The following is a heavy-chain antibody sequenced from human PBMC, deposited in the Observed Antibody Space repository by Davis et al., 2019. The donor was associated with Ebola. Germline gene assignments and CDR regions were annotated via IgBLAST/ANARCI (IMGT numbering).Heavy chain of an antibody. CDR2: IYYSGST. J-gene: IGHJ4*02. CDR1: GGSISGYY. V-gene: IGHV4-59*12. Sequence: MPSETLSLTCTISGGSISGYYWNWIRQPPGKGLEWIGNIYYSGSTYYNPSLKSRVTISVDRSKNQFSLKLSSVTAADTAVYYCARNLITMIVVVIIVVGWFDYWGQGTLVTVSS. D-gene: IGHD3-22*01. CDR3: ARNLITMIVVVIIVVGWFDY.